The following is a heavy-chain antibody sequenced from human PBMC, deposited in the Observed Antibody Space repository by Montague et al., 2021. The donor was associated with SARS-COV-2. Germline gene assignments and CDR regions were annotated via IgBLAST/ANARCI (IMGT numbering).Heavy chain of an antibody. CDR2: MHYSGAT. V-gene: IGHV4-39*07. CDR1: GGSLETSGYY. J-gene: IGHJ5*02. Sequence: SETLSLTCSVSGGSLETSGYYWGWVRQPPGKGLEWIVSMHYSGATFYNPSLKSRVIMSLDTSKNHFSLNLTSVTAADTAVYFCARDSKGGRQLGNWFDPWGQGTLVTVSS. CDR3: ARDSKGGRQLGNWFDP. D-gene: IGHD6-13*01.